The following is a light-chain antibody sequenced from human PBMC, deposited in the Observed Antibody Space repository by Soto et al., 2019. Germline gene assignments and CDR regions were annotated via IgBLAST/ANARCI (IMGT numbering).Light chain of an antibody. V-gene: IGKV1-5*01. Sequence: GDRVTITCRASQSISSWLAWYQQKPGKAPKLLMYDASSLESGVPSRFSGSGSGTEFTLTISSLQSEDFAVYSCQQYNNWPLTFGQGTKV. J-gene: IGKJ1*01. CDR3: QQYNNWPLT. CDR2: DAS. CDR1: QSISSW.